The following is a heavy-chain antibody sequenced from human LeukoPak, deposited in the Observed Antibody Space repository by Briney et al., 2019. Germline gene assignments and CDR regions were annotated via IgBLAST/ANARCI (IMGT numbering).Heavy chain of an antibody. Sequence: GGSLRLSCAASGFTFSSYAMHWVRQAPGKGLGWVAVISYDGGNKYYADSVKGRFTISRDNAKNSLYLQMNSLRAEDTAVYYCARNLAATPDYWGQGTLVTVSS. J-gene: IGHJ4*02. V-gene: IGHV3-30-3*01. D-gene: IGHD5-12*01. CDR1: GFTFSSYA. CDR3: ARNLAATPDY. CDR2: ISYDGGNK.